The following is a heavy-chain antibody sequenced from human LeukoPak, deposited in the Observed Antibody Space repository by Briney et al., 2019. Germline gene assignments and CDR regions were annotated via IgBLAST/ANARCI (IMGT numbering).Heavy chain of an antibody. J-gene: IGHJ4*02. CDR3: ARGSEWLSTDY. D-gene: IGHD3-3*01. V-gene: IGHV4-31*03. CDR1: GGSISSGGYY. Sequence: PSETLSLTCTVSGGSISSGGYYWSWIRQHPGKGLEWIGYIYYSGSTYYNPSLKSRVTISVDTSKNQFSLKLSSVTAADTAVYYCARGSEWLSTDYWGQGTLVTVSS. CDR2: IYYSGST.